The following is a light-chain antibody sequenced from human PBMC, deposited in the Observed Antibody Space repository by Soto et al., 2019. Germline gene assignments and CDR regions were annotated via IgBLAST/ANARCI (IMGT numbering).Light chain of an antibody. Sequence: EIVLTQSPATLSVSAGGTVTLSCRASQSIRTNVAWYQQIPGQAPRLLMYDVSNRATGIPARFSGSGSGTDFTLTISSLEPEDLAVYYCQQRSNWPRTFGQGTKVDIK. CDR1: QSIRTN. J-gene: IGKJ1*01. CDR2: DVS. V-gene: IGKV3-11*01. CDR3: QQRSNWPRT.